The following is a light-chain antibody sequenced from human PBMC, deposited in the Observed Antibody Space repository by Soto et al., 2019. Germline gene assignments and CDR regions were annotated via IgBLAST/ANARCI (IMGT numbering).Light chain of an antibody. CDR2: AAF. Sequence: ALRMTQSPSSLSASTGDRLTITCRASQGISSYLAWYQQKPGKXPXXLIYAAFTLQSGVPSRFSGSGSDTEVTLTISSLQPEDVATYYCQQLNNYPLTFGGGTRLIS. CDR3: QQLNNYPLT. J-gene: IGKJ4*01. CDR1: QGISSY. V-gene: IGKV1-8*01.